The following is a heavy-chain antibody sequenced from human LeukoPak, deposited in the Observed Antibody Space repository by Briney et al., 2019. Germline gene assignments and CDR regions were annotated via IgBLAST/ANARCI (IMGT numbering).Heavy chain of an antibody. CDR2: IKEDGSEK. V-gene: IGHV3-7*03. D-gene: IGHD1-1*01. CDR3: AREGNWNFDY. J-gene: IGHJ4*02. CDR1: GFTFPKFW. Sequence: EGSLRLSCADSGFTFPKFWMAWVRQAPGKGLEWVANIKEDGSEKYYVDSVKGRFTISKDNAKNSLYLQMNSLRAEDTAMYFCAREGNWNFDYWGQGTLVTVSS.